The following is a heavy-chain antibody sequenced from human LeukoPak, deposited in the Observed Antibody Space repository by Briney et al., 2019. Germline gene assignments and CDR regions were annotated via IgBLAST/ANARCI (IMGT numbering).Heavy chain of an antibody. D-gene: IGHD6-19*01. Sequence: SVKVSCKASGGTFSSYISWVRQAPGQGLEWMGGIIPIFGTANYAQKFQGRVTITADKSTSTAYMELRSLRSDDTAVYYCARVETPGRASYSSGWLYYYYYYMDVWGKGTTVTISS. CDR3: ARVETPGRASYSSGWLYYYYYYMDV. V-gene: IGHV1-69*06. J-gene: IGHJ6*03. CDR1: GGTFSSY. CDR2: IIPIFGTA.